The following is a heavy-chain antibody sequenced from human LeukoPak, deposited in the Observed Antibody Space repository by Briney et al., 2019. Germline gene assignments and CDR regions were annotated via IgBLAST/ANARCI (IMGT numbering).Heavy chain of an antibody. J-gene: IGHJ4*02. Sequence: GGSLRLSCAASGFTFDDYAMHWVRQAPGKGLEWVSSISSSSSYIYYADSVKGRFTISRDNAKNSLYLQMNSLRAEDTAVYYCARQELGATDYWGQGTLVTVSS. D-gene: IGHD1-26*01. V-gene: IGHV3-21*01. CDR2: ISSSSSYI. CDR1: GFTFDDYA. CDR3: ARQELGATDY.